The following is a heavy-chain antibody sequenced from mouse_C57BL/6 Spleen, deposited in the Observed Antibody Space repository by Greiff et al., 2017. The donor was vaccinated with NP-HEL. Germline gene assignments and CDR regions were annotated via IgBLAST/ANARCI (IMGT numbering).Heavy chain of an antibody. D-gene: IGHD1-1*01. CDR1: GFTFSDYG. CDR3: ARRDYGSSYVGAMDY. J-gene: IGHJ4*01. CDR2: ISNLAYSI. Sequence: DVKLVESGGGLVQPGGSLKLSCAASGFTFSDYGMAWVRQAPRKGPEWVAFISNLAYSIYYADTVTGRFTISRENAKNTLYLEMSSLRSEDTAMYYCARRDYGSSYVGAMDYWGQGTSVTVSS. V-gene: IGHV5-15*04.